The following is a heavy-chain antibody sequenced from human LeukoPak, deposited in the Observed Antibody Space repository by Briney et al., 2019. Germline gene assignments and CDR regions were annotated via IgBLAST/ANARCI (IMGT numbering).Heavy chain of an antibody. J-gene: IGHJ5*02. Sequence: GASVKVSCKVSGYTLTELSMHWVRQAPGKGLEWMGGFDPEDGETIYAQKFQGRVTKTEDTSTDTAYMELSSLRSEDTAVYYCATVVVVAATPYNWFDPWGQGTLVTVSS. V-gene: IGHV1-24*01. CDR3: ATVVVVAATPYNWFDP. CDR2: FDPEDGET. CDR1: GYTLTELS. D-gene: IGHD2-15*01.